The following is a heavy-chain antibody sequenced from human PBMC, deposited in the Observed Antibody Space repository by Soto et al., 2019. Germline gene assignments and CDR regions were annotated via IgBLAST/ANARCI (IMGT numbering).Heavy chain of an antibody. D-gene: IGHD3-3*01. Sequence: GGSLRLSCAASGFTFSSYAMSWVRQAPGKGLEWVSVISGSGGSTYYADSVKGRFTISRDNSKNTLYLQMNSLRAEDTAVYYCAKSAYYDFWSGYYWDYWGQGTLVTVSS. V-gene: IGHV3-23*01. J-gene: IGHJ4*02. CDR2: ISGSGGST. CDR3: AKSAYYDFWSGYYWDY. CDR1: GFTFSSYA.